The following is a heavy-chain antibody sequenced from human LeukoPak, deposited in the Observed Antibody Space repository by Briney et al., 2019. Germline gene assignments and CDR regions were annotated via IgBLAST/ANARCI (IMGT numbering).Heavy chain of an antibody. V-gene: IGHV3-7*01. CDR3: ARVTTIFGVLKYYYYMDV. D-gene: IGHD3-3*01. Sequence: PGGSLRLSCAASGFTFSRNWMSWVRQAPGKGLEWVANIKEDGSEKYYVASVKGRLTISRDNAKNSLYLQMNSLRAEDTAVYYCARVTTIFGVLKYYYYMDVWGKGTTVTVSS. CDR2: IKEDGSEK. CDR1: GFTFSRNW. J-gene: IGHJ6*03.